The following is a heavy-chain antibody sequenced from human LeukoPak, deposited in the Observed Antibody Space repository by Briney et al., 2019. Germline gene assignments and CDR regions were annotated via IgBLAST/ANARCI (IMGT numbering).Heavy chain of an antibody. CDR3: ARADYSSSWYYFDY. CDR2: ISGSGGST. Sequence: QSGGSLRLSCAASGFTFSSYAMSWVRQAPGKGLEWVSAISGSGGSTYYADSVKGRFTISRDNSKNTLYLQVNSLRAEDTAVYYCARADYSSSWYYFDYWGQGTLVTVSS. D-gene: IGHD6-13*01. J-gene: IGHJ4*02. CDR1: GFTFSSYA. V-gene: IGHV3-23*01.